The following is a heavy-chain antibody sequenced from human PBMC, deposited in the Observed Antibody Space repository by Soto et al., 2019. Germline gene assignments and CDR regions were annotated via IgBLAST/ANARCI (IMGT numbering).Heavy chain of an antibody. D-gene: IGHD2-2*02. Sequence: QVQLVESGGGVVQPGRSLRLSCAGSGFPLRSYAKHWVRQAPGKGLEWVAVISYAGDNTSYADSVKGRFTISRDNSKNTLYLQMNSLRHEDTAIYYCAKMAIYGPLDQWGQGNLVTVSS. CDR3: AKMAIYGPLDQ. CDR2: ISYAGDNT. J-gene: IGHJ4*02. CDR1: GFPLRSYA. V-gene: IGHV3-30*18.